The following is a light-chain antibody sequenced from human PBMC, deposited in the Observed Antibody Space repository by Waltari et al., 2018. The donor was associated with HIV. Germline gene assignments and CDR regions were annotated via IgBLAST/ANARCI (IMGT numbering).Light chain of an antibody. CDR3: QQYYSTPWT. CDR2: GTS. J-gene: IGKJ1*01. CDR1: QGLSKS. Sequence: DIQMTQSPSSLSASVGYRVTITCRASQGLSKSLAWYQQKPGRAPKVLLHGTSSLGSGVPSRFSGSGSGTDYTLTISSLQPEDFATYYCQQYYSTPWTFGQGTKVEIK. V-gene: IGKV1-NL1*01.